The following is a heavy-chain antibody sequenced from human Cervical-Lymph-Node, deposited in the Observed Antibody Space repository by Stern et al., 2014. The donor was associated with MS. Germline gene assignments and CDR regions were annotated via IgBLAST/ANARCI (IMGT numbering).Heavy chain of an antibody. CDR2: IIPIFGTA. D-gene: IGHD2-15*01. J-gene: IGHJ6*02. CDR1: GGTFNAYA. CDR3: ARDGRHRDNYGLDV. Sequence: VQLVQSGAEVKKPGSSVKVSCQASGGTFNAYAINWLRQAPGQGLEWMGGIIPIFGTANYAQKCQGRVTITADESTRTSSMQLSSLRSNDTAVYYCARDGRHRDNYGLDVWGQGTTVIVSS. V-gene: IGHV1-69*01.